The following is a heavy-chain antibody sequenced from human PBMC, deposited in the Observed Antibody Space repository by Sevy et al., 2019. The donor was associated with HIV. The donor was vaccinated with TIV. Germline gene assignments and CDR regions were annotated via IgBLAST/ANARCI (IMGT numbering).Heavy chain of an antibody. Sequence: GGSLRLSCAASGLTFSNYAMSWVRQAPGKGLEWISAISGGGGNIYNAASVQGRFTSFRDNSKNTLYLQMNSLTDVDTAVYYFAFHLGDYVWGSYGFDYWGQGTLVTVSS. CDR3: AFHLGDYVWGSYGFDY. D-gene: IGHD3-16*01. J-gene: IGHJ4*02. CDR2: ISGGGGNI. V-gene: IGHV3-23*01. CDR1: GLTFSNYA.